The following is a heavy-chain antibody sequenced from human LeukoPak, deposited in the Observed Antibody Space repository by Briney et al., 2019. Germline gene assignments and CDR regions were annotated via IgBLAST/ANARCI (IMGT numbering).Heavy chain of an antibody. D-gene: IGHD1-26*01. CDR1: GGTFSSYA. J-gene: IGHJ5*02. V-gene: IGHV1-69*04. Sequence: SVTVSCKASGGTFSSYAISWVRQAPGQGLEWMGRIIPILGIANYAQKFQGRVTMTTDTSTSTAYMELRSLRSDDTAVYYCARDLVGNWFDPWGQGTLVTVSS. CDR3: ARDLVGNWFDP. CDR2: IIPILGIA.